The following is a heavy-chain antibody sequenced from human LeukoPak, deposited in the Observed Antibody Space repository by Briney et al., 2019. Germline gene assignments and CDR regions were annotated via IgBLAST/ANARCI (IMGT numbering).Heavy chain of an antibody. CDR2: TYYRSKWYN. V-gene: IGHV6-1*01. J-gene: IGHJ6*02. D-gene: IGHD1-26*01. CDR1: GYSVSTNSVA. CDR3: ARGWGYGMDV. Sequence: SQTLSLTCAISGYSVSTNSVAWNWIRQSPARGLEWLGGTYYRSKWYNDYAASVKGRITIDPDTSKDQFSLQLNSVTPEDTAVYYCARGWGYGMDVWGHGTTVTVSS.